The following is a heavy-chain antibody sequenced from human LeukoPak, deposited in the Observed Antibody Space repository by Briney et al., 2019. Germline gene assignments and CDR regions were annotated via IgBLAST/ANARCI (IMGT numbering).Heavy chain of an antibody. CDR1: GFTVSSNY. Sequence: GGSLGLSCAASGFTVSSNYMSWVRQAPGKGLEWVSVIYSGGSTYYADSVKGRFTVSRDNSKNTLYLQMDSLRAEDTAVYYCARDLRSSWYVYYYYYMDVWGKGTTVTVSS. V-gene: IGHV3-66*02. D-gene: IGHD6-13*01. J-gene: IGHJ6*03. CDR2: IYSGGST. CDR3: ARDLRSSWYVYYYYYMDV.